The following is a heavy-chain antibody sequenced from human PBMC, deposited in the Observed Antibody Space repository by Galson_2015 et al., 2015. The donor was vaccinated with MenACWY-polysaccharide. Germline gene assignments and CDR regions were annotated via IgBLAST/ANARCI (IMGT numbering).Heavy chain of an antibody. Sequence: SLRLSCAASGFTFSTYWMTWVRQAPGKGLDWVANIKQDGSEKYYVDSVQGRFTISRDNAENSLYLQMNSLRAEDTAVYYCATAPWLHVGQLGGQSTLVIVSS. D-gene: IGHD5-24*01. CDR2: IKQDGSEK. V-gene: IGHV3-7*01. J-gene: IGHJ1*01. CDR1: GFTFSTYW. CDR3: ATAPWLHVGQL.